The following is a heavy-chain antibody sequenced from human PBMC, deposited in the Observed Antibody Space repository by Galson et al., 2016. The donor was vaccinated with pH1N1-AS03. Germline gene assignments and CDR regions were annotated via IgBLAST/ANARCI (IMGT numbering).Heavy chain of an antibody. CDR2: IYPADSST. J-gene: IGHJ6*02. D-gene: IGHD3-3*01. CDR3: ARQQDGRGSGLEWLFWYGMDV. CDR1: GYTFSNHW. Sequence: SGAEVKKPGESLKISCKVSGYTFSNHWIGWVRQMPGKGLEWMGIIYPADSSTTYSPSFQGQVTISADQSISTAYLQWSSLRASDTAMYFCARQQDGRGSGLEWLFWYGMDVWGQGTTVIVSS. V-gene: IGHV5-51*01.